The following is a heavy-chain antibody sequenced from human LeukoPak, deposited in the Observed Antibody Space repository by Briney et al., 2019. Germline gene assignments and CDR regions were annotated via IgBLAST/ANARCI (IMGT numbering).Heavy chain of an antibody. Sequence: GGSLRLSCAASGFTFSRYSMHWVRQIPGKGLEYVSAVNDDGDRTYYADSVKARFTISRDNSKNTLSLQMGSLRAEDMAVYYCARVGDLNFYDFWGQGTLVIVSS. CDR3: ARVGDLNFYDF. J-gene: IGHJ4*02. V-gene: IGHV3-64*02. CDR2: VNDDGDRT. D-gene: IGHD1-20*01. CDR1: GFTFSRYS.